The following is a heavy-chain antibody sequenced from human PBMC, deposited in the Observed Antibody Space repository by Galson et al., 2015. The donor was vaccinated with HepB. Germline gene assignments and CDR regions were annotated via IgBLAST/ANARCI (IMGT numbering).Heavy chain of an antibody. D-gene: IGHD1-1*01. J-gene: IGHJ4*02. V-gene: IGHV6-1*01. CDR1: GDSVSSNSAA. Sequence: CAISGDSVSSNSAAWNWIRQSPSRGLEWLGRTYYRSKWYDNYAVSVKSRITINPDTTKNQFSLQLNSVTPEDTAVYYCTRGDLEMTYWGQGTLVTVSS. CDR2: TYYRSKWYD. CDR3: TRGDLEMTY.